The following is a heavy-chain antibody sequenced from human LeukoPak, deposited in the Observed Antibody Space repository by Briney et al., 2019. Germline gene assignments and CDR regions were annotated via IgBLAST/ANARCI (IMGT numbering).Heavy chain of an antibody. J-gene: IGHJ4*02. CDR1: GFTFSSYS. D-gene: IGHD3-10*01. CDR3: AKEGYYGSGSFPDH. V-gene: IGHV3-21*01. Sequence: GGSLRLSCAASGFTFSSYSMNRVRQAPGKGLEWGSSISSSSSYIYYADSVKGRFTISRDNAKNSLYLQVNSLRAEDTAVYYCAKEGYYGSGSFPDHWGQGTPVTVSS. CDR2: ISSSSSYI.